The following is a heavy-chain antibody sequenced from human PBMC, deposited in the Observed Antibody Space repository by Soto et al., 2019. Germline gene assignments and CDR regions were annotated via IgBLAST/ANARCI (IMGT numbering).Heavy chain of an antibody. V-gene: IGHV3-9*01. J-gene: IGHJ4*02. Sequence: EVQLVESGGGLVQPGRSLRLSCAASGFTFDDYAMHWVRQAPGKGLEWVSGISWNRGSIGYADSVKGRFTISRDNAKNSLYLQMNSLRAEDTALYYCAKENLAIFGVVIITPPAGWGQGTLVTVSS. CDR1: GFTFDDYA. CDR2: ISWNRGSI. CDR3: AKENLAIFGVVIITPPAG. D-gene: IGHD3-3*01.